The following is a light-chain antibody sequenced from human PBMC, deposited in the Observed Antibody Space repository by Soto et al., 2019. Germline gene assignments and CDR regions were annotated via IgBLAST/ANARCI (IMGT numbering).Light chain of an antibody. J-gene: IGKJ4*01. V-gene: IGKV3D-20*02. CDR3: QQRSNWPLT. CDR2: DAS. Sequence: EDVLTKSPGTLSLYKGERATLSCRASQSVSSSYLAWYQQKPGQAPRLLIYDASNKATGIPARFSGSGSGTDFTLTINSLEPEDFAVYYCQQRSNWPLTFCGGTNVDI. CDR1: QSVSSSY.